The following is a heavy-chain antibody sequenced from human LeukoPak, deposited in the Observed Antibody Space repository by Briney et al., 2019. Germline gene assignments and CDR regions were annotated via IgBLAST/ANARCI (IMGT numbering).Heavy chain of an antibody. Sequence: SVKVSCKASGGTFSSYTISWVRQAPGQGLEWMGRIIPIFGTANYAQKFQGRVTITTDESTSTAYMELSSLRSEDTAVYYCARDPWARDGDYGFDYWGQGTLVTVSS. D-gene: IGHD4-17*01. CDR2: IIPIFGTA. V-gene: IGHV1-69*05. CDR1: GGTFSSYT. J-gene: IGHJ4*02. CDR3: ARDPWARDGDYGFDY.